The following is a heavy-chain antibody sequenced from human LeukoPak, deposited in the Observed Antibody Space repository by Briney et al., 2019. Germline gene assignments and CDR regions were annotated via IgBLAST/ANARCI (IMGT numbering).Heavy chain of an antibody. CDR3: ARQRTAYDILTGYLSNFDY. V-gene: IGHV4-34*01. J-gene: IGHJ4*02. D-gene: IGHD3-9*01. Sequence: TSETLSLTRTVSGGSISSYYWSWIRQPPGKGLEWIGEINHSGSTNYNPSLRSRVTISVDTSKNQFSLKLSSVTAADTAVYYCARQRTAYDILTGYLSNFDYWGQGTLVTVSS. CDR1: GGSISSYY. CDR2: INHSGST.